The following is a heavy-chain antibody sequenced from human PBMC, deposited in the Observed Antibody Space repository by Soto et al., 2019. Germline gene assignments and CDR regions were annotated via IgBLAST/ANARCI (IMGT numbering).Heavy chain of an antibody. CDR1: GLTFNRYW. CDR2: INTDGSNT. D-gene: IGHD3-3*01. Sequence: GGSLRLSCAASGLTFNRYWMHWVRHAPGKGLVWVSHINTDGSNTNYADSVKGRFTISRDNSKNTLYLQMNSLRAEDTAVYYCAVMTYYDFWSGKGHFDYWGQGTLVTVSS. J-gene: IGHJ4*02. CDR3: AVMTYYDFWSGKGHFDY. V-gene: IGHV3-74*01.